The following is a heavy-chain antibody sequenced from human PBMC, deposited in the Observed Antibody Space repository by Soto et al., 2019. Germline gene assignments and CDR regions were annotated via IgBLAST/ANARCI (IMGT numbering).Heavy chain of an antibody. CDR2: IYSGGST. CDR3: ARDFALGEGYFDY. V-gene: IGHV3-53*01. J-gene: IGHJ4*02. CDR1: GFTVSSNY. Sequence: GGFLRLSCAASGFTVSSNYMSWVRQAPGKGLEWVSVIYSGGSTYYADSVKGRFTISRDNSKNTLYLQMNSLRAEDTAVYYCARDFALGEGYFDYWGQGTLVTVSS.